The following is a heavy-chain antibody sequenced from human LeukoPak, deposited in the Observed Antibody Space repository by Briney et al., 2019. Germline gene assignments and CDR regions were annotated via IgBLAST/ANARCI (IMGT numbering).Heavy chain of an antibody. J-gene: IGHJ6*02. CDR1: GFTLGRNA. D-gene: IGHD3-9*01. Sequence: TGGSLRLSSVASGFTLGRNAMSWVRQAPGKGLEWVSAISGSGGSTYYADSVKGRFTISRDNPKNTLYLQMNSLRAEDTAVYYCAKDLGPYDILTGPYYYYYGMDVWGQGTTVTVSS. CDR3: AKDLGPYDILTGPYYYYYGMDV. V-gene: IGHV3-23*01. CDR2: ISGSGGST.